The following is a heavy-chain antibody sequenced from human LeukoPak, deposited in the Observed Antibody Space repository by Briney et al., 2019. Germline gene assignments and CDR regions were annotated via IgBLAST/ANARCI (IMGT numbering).Heavy chain of an antibody. V-gene: IGHV1-2*02. J-gene: IGHJ4*02. Sequence: GASVKVSCKASGYTFTGYYMHWVRQAPGQGLEWMGWINPNSGGTNYAQKFQGRVTMTRDTPISTAYMELSRLRSDDTAVYYCARDLTHYYDSSGYYVQDYWGQGTLVTVSS. CDR3: ARDLTHYYDSSGYYVQDY. D-gene: IGHD3-22*01. CDR2: INPNSGGT. CDR1: GYTFTGYY.